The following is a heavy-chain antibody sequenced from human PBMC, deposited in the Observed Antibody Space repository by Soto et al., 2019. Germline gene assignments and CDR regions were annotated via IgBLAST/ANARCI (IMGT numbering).Heavy chain of an antibody. Sequence: GGSLRLSCAASGFTFSSYGMHWVRQAPGKGLEWVAVISYDGSNKYYADSVKGRFTISRDNSKNTLYLQMNSLRAEDTAVYYCAKDVRYSSGWYDYWGQGTLVPVSS. CDR3: AKDVRYSSGWYDY. CDR1: GFTFSSYG. V-gene: IGHV3-30*18. D-gene: IGHD6-19*01. CDR2: ISYDGSNK. J-gene: IGHJ4*02.